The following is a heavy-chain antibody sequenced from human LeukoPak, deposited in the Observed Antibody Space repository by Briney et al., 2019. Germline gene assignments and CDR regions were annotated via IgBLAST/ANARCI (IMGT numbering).Heavy chain of an antibody. Sequence: GGSLRLSCAASGFTFSSFEMNWVRQAPGKGLEWVSYISSSGSSMYYADSVKGRFTISRDNAKNSLYLQMNSLRAEDTAVYYCARLDRSDFWSGYYKGYYYYMDVWGKGTTVTVSS. CDR2: ISSSGSSM. V-gene: IGHV3-48*03. D-gene: IGHD3-3*01. CDR3: ARLDRSDFWSGYYKGYYYYMDV. CDR1: GFTFSSFE. J-gene: IGHJ6*03.